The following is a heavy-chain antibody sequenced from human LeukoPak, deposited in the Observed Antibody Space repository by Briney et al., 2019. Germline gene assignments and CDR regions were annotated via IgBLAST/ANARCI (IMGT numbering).Heavy chain of an antibody. CDR3: ARNYDILTGYYTTLGY. CDR2: IYYSGST. D-gene: IGHD3-9*01. CDR1: GGSISSYY. V-gene: IGHV4-59*01. Sequence: SETLSLTCTVSGGSISSYYWSWIRQPPGKGLEWIGYIYYSGSTSYNPSLKSRVTISVDTSKNQFSLKLSSVTAADTAVYYCARNYDILTGYYTTLGYWGQGTLVTVSS. J-gene: IGHJ4*02.